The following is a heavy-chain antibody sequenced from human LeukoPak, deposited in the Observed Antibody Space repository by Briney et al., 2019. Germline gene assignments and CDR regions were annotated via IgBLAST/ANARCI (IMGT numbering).Heavy chain of an antibody. CDR3: ARGGYYGSGGYYKSSPHRASYYYYYMDV. D-gene: IGHD3-10*01. CDR2: MNPNSGNT. Sequence: ASVKVSCKASGYTFTSYDINWVRQATGQGLEWMGWMNPNSGNTGYAQKFQGRVTMTRNTSISTAYMELSSLRSEDTAVYYCARGGYYGSGGYYKSSPHRASYYYYYMDVWGKGTTVTISS. CDR1: GYTFTSYD. J-gene: IGHJ6*03. V-gene: IGHV1-8*01.